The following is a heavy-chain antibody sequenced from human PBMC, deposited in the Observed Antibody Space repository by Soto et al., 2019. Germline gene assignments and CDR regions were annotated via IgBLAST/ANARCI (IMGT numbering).Heavy chain of an antibody. Sequence: QVQLQESGPGLVKPSETLSLTCAVSGDSLSGTYWWSWVRQAPGGGLQWIGEISYSGTTHYDPSLMSRVTISMDKSRSEFSLTLISVTAAYSASYYCARHILVTGTRGFDFWGQGILVTVSS. D-gene: IGHD6-19*01. CDR3: ARHILVTGTRGFDF. V-gene: IGHV4-4*02. CDR2: ISYSGTT. CDR1: GDSLSGTYW. J-gene: IGHJ4*02.